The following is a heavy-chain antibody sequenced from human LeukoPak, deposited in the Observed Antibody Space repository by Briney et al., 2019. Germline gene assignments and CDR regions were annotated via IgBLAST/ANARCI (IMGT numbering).Heavy chain of an antibody. CDR3: AMDMTGLADS. CDR2: IYTDGST. D-gene: IGHD3-9*01. CDR1: GFTVSSNY. Sequence: PGGSLRLSCAVSGFTVSSNYMSWVRQAPGKGLEWLSVIYTDGSTYYADSVKGRFTISRHNAKNTLYLQMNSLRVEDTAIYYCAMDMTGLADSWGQGTLVSVSS. V-gene: IGHV3-53*01. J-gene: IGHJ4*02.